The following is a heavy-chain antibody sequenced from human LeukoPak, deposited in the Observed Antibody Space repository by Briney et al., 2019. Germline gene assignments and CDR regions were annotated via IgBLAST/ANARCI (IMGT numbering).Heavy chain of an antibody. CDR1: GFTFSDYY. CDR2: ISSSSSYT. V-gene: IGHV3-11*05. Sequence: KPGGSLRLSCAPSGFTFSDYYMSWIRQAPGKGLEWVSYISSSSSYTNYADSVKGRFTISRDNAKNSLYLQMNSLRAGDTAVYYCTRDRALRYFDWLSQGPSNYYYGMDVWGQGTTVTVSS. D-gene: IGHD3-9*01. J-gene: IGHJ6*02. CDR3: TRDRALRYFDWLSQGPSNYYYGMDV.